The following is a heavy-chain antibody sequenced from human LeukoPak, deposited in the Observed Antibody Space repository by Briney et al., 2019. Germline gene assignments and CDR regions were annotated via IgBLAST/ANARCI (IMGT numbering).Heavy chain of an antibody. Sequence: PSETLSLTCTVSGGSISSYYWSWIRQPPGKGLEWIGSIYYSGSTYYNPSLKSRVTISVDTSKNQFSLKLSSVTAADTAVYYCARDRRAPVTPPVQYFDLWGRGTLVTVSS. CDR1: GGSISSYY. CDR3: ARDRRAPVTPPVQYFDL. J-gene: IGHJ2*01. D-gene: IGHD4-17*01. V-gene: IGHV4-59*12. CDR2: IYYSGST.